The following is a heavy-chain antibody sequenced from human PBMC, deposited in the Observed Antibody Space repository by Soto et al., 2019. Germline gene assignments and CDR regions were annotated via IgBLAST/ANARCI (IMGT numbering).Heavy chain of an antibody. CDR3: AETISHYWNNREV. Sequence: SQTLSLTCVISGDSVSSNSAAWNWIRQSPSRGLEWLGRTYYRTRWYYDYAVSVRSRITVNPDTSKNQFSLQLTSVTPEDTALYYCAETISHYWNNREVWGKGTTVTVS. CDR2: TYYRTRWYY. D-gene: IGHD1-1*01. CDR1: GDSVSSNSAA. V-gene: IGHV6-1*01. J-gene: IGHJ6*03.